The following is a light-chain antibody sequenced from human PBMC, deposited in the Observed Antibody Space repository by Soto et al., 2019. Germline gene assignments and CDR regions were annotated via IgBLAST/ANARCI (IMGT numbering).Light chain of an antibody. CDR2: KAS. CDR1: QSIRSW. V-gene: IGKV1-5*03. CDR3: QQYNSYST. Sequence: DIQMTQSPSTLSASVGDRVTITCRASQSIRSWLAWYQQKPGKAPKLLIYKASSLESGVPSRFSGRGSGTEFTLTISSPQPDDFATYYCQQYNSYSTFGQGTKVDIK. J-gene: IGKJ1*01.